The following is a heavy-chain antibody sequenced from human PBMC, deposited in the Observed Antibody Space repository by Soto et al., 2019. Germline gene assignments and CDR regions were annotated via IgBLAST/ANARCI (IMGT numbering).Heavy chain of an antibody. CDR2: ISSDGTT. Sequence: EVQLVESGGDFVQPGGSLRLSCAASGFTFSSYGMNWVRQVPVKGLEWVSHISSDGTTYYADSVKGRFTISRDNAKNSLYLQMNSLIVEDTAVYYCVRAQGYGDIDYWGRGTLVTVSS. CDR3: VRAQGYGDIDY. J-gene: IGHJ4*02. CDR1: GFTFSSYG. V-gene: IGHV3-48*01. D-gene: IGHD3-10*01.